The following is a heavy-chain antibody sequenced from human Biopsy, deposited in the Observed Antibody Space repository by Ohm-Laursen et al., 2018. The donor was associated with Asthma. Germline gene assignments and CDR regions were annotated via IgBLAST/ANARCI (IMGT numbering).Heavy chain of an antibody. J-gene: IGHJ4*02. D-gene: IGHD6-19*01. V-gene: IGHV3-30*03. Sequence: SLRLSCSATGFTFSSYGMHWVRQAPGKGLEWVAVISYDGSNKYYADSVKGRFTISRDNSKNALYLQMNSLRAEDTAVYYCARESSVAGSSDFDYWGQGTLVTVSS. CDR3: ARESSVAGSSDFDY. CDR2: ISYDGSNK. CDR1: GFTFSSYG.